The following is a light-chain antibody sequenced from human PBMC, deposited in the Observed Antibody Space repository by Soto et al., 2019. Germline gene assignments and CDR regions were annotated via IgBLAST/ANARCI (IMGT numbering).Light chain of an antibody. Sequence: EIVLTQSPGTLSLSPGERATLSCRASQSVSSSYLAWYQQKPGQAPRLLIYGASSRATGIPDRFSGSGSGTDFTLTISRLKPEDFEMYYCQQYGSSPLITFGQGTRLEIK. J-gene: IGKJ5*01. V-gene: IGKV3-20*01. CDR2: GAS. CDR1: QSVSSSY. CDR3: QQYGSSPLIT.